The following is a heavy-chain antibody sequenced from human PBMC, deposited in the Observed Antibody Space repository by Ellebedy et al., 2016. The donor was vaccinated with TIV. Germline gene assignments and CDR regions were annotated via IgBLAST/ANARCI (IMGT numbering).Heavy chain of an antibody. CDR3: ATWPGLNSV. V-gene: IGHV3-53*01. D-gene: IGHD1-14*01. CDR1: GFSVSTNY. CDR2: IYSTGTT. Sequence: GESLKISCAASGFSVSTNYINWVRQAPGKGLEFVSLIYSTGTTLYADSVKGRFTISRDNSQNTVYLQMNSLRAEDTAIYYCATWPGLNSVWGQGTLVTVSS. J-gene: IGHJ4*02.